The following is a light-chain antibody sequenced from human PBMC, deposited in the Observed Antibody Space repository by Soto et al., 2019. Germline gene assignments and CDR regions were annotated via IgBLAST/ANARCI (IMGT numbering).Light chain of an antibody. CDR1: QTIDTY. J-gene: IGKJ2*01. V-gene: IGKV1-8*01. Sequence: AIQMTQSPSSFSASVGDRVTITCRASQTIDTYLAWYQQKPGKAPNLLIYATSTLESGVPSRFSGSGSGTDFTLTINSLHSEDFATYYCQQYYSHPQTFGQGTKVEIK. CDR3: QQYYSHPQT. CDR2: ATS.